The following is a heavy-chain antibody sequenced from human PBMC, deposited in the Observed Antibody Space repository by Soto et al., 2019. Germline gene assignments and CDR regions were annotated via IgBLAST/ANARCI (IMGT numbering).Heavy chain of an antibody. CDR1: GGSISDYY. CDR3: ARDREYYESSGLYFDH. CDR2: IYYGWNT. J-gene: IGHJ4*02. V-gene: IGHV4-59*01. Sequence: SETLSLTCTVSGGSISDYYWSWIRQPPGKGLEWIGYIYYGWNTNYNPSLKSRVTISVDTSKDQFSLKLISVTAADTAVYYCARDREYYESSGLYFDHWGQGTLVTVSS. D-gene: IGHD3-22*01.